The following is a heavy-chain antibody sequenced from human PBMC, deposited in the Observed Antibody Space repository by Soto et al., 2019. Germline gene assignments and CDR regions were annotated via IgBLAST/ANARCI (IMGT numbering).Heavy chain of an antibody. V-gene: IGHV1-69*13. Sequence: GASVKVSCKASGGTFSSYAISWVRQAPGQGLEWMGGIIPIFGTANYAQKFQGRVTITADESTSTAYMELSSLRSEDTAVYYSARGGSITARLDPWGQGTLVTVSS. CDR3: ARGGSITARLDP. J-gene: IGHJ5*02. CDR1: GGTFSSYA. CDR2: IIPIFGTA. D-gene: IGHD3-16*01.